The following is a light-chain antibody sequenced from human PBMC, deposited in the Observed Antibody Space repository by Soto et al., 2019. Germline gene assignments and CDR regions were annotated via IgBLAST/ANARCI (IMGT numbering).Light chain of an antibody. Sequence: EIVLTQSPGTLSLSPGERATLSCRASQSVSSSYLAWYQQKPGQAPRLLIYDASSRATGIPDRFSGSGSGTAVTLAISRLEPEDFAVYYCQQYGSSPPYTFGQGTKLEIK. V-gene: IGKV3-20*01. CDR1: QSVSSSY. J-gene: IGKJ2*01. CDR2: DAS. CDR3: QQYGSSPPYT.